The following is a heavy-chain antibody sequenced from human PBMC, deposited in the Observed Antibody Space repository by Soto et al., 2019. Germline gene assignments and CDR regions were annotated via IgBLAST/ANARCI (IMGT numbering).Heavy chain of an antibody. CDR1: GFSLHAARVG. J-gene: IGHJ4*02. CDR2: IFSNDEK. CDR3: ARIQDYVWGSYPYDV. D-gene: IGHD3-16*02. V-gene: IGHV2-26*01. Sequence: VSGPTLVNPTDTLTLTCTVSGFSLHAARVGVSWSRQSPGRALEWLAHIFSNDEKSYSTSLFNRLTISKDTSKSQVVLTMTNMGPVDTATYFCARIQDYVWGSYPYDVWGQGTLVTVSS.